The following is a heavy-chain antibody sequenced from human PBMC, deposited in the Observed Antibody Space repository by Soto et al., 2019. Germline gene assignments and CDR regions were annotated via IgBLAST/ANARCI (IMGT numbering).Heavy chain of an antibody. CDR1: GFTFSSYA. CDR2: ICGSGGAT. J-gene: IGHJ4*02. D-gene: IGHD2-15*01. V-gene: IGHV3-23*01. CDR3: AKGSGRNCYSHLEY. Sequence: GSLRLSCAPSGFTFSSYAMSWVRQAPGKGLEWVSAICGSGGATYYTGSVKGRCAISRYNSKNTLHLQMKNLRAEDTAIYYCAKGSGRNCYSHLEYCGQGTLVTVSS.